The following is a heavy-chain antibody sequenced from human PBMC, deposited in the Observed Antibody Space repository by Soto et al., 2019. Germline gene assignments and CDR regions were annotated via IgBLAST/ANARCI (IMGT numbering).Heavy chain of an antibody. CDR2: IYYSGST. Sequence: SETLSLTCTVSGGSISSGGYYWSWIRQHPGKGLEWIGYIYYSGSTYYNPSLKSRVTISVDTSKNQFSLKLSSVTAADTAVYYCARTSRPYYYGSGSYGTGKADYYMDVWGKGTTVTVSS. CDR1: GGSISSGGYY. CDR3: ARTSRPYYYGSGSYGTGKADYYMDV. J-gene: IGHJ6*03. V-gene: IGHV4-31*03. D-gene: IGHD3-10*01.